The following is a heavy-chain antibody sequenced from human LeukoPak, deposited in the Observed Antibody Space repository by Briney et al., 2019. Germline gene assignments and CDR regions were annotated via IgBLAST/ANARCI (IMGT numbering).Heavy chain of an antibody. Sequence: LSLTCAVYGGSFSGYYWRWIRQPPGTGLEGGSYISSSGSTIYYADSVKGRFTISRDNAKNSLYLQMNSLRTEDTAVYYCAKGGATVTRYVGQWGQGTLVTVAS. CDR1: GGSFSGYY. CDR3: AKGGATVTRYVGQ. D-gene: IGHD4-17*01. CDR2: ISSSGSTI. V-gene: IGHV3-11*04. J-gene: IGHJ4*02.